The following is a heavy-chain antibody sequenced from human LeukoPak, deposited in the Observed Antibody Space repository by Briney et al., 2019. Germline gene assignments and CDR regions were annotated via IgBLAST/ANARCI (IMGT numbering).Heavy chain of an antibody. J-gene: IGHJ5*02. CDR2: ISSGGSLI. CDR3: ARYRFFDP. D-gene: IGHD1-14*01. CDR1: GFTFSPYE. Sequence: GGSLRLSCAASGFTFSPYEMNWVRQAPGKRPEWVSYISSGGSLIYYADSVKGRFTISRDDAKNSLYLQMNSLRAEDTAVYYCARYRFFDPWGQGTLVTVSS. V-gene: IGHV3-48*03.